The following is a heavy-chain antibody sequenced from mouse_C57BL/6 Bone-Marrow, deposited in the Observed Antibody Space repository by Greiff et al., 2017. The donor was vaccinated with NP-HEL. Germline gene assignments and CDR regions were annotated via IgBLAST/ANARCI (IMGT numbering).Heavy chain of an antibody. D-gene: IGHD1-1*01. CDR2: IDPSDSYT. CDR1: GYTFTSYW. CDR3: ARSGKGITTFFDY. J-gene: IGHJ2*01. Sequence: QVQLKQPGAELVMPGASVKLSCKASGYTFTSYWMHWVKQRPGQGLEWIGEIDPSDSYTNYNQKFKGKSTLTVDKSSSTAYMQLSSLTSEDSAVYYCARSGKGITTFFDYWGQGTTLTVSS. V-gene: IGHV1-69*01.